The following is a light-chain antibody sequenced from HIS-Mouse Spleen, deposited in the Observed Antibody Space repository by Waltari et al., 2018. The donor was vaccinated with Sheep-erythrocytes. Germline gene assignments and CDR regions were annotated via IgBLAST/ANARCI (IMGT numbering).Light chain of an antibody. J-gene: IGLJ2*01. V-gene: IGLV2-11*01. CDR3: CSYAGSYTFVV. CDR1: RLDVGGYNH. CDR2: DVS. Sequence: QSALTQPRSVSGSPGPSVTIACAGTRLDVGGYNHVFSYQQHPGKAPKLMIYDVSKRPSGVPDRFSGSKSGNTASLTISGLQAEDEADYYCCSYAGSYTFVVFGGGTKLTVL.